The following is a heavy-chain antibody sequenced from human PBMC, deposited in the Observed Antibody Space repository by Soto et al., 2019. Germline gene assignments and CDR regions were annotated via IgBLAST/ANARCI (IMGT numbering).Heavy chain of an antibody. CDR3: ARARGGDSGDYASLFDR. J-gene: IGHJ5*02. CDR2: IHDSGNT. CDR1: GGSVSIGDYL. V-gene: IGHV4-30-4*01. Sequence: VQLQESGPGLVTPSQTLSLTCTVFGGSVSIGDYLWSWIRQRPGKGLEWIGYIHDSGNTYYNPSLKSRVTISLDTSKNQVSLKVTSMTAADTAVYFCARARGGDSGDYASLFDRWGQGNLVTVSS. D-gene: IGHD4-17*01.